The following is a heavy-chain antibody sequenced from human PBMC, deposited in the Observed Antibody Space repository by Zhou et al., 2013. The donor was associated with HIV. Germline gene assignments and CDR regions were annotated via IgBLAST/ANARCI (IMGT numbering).Heavy chain of an antibody. V-gene: IGHV1-69*18. CDR1: GYIFSDHY. Sequence: QVQLVQSGAEVKKPGTSVKVSCKASGYIFSDHYIHWVRQAPGQGLEWMGRIIPMFGTVNYTQKFQGRVTITADESTKTAYTELSSLRSEDTAIYYCARSAFYGDQDYHYSDVMDVWGQGTTVIVSS. CDR2: IIPMFGTV. CDR3: ARSAFYGDQDYHYSDVMDV. J-gene: IGHJ6*01. D-gene: IGHD4-17*01.